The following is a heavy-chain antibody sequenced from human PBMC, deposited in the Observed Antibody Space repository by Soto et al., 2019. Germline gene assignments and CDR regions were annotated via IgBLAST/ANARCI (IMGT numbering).Heavy chain of an antibody. Sequence: QEQLVESGGDVVQPGRSLRLSCAASGFTFSSNAMHWVRQAPGKGLEWVAVISYDGRVRQYTDSVKGRFTISRDDSKNILYLQMNSLRDEDTALYYCARDKIQGAPDYLDSWGQGTLVTVSS. CDR3: ARDKIQGAPDYLDS. J-gene: IGHJ4*02. CDR1: GFTFSSNA. V-gene: IGHV3-30*04. CDR2: ISYDGRVR.